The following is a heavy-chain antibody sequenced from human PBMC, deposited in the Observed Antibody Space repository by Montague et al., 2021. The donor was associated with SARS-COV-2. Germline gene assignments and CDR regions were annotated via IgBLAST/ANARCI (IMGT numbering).Heavy chain of an antibody. CDR1: GYSISSGYY. V-gene: IGHV4-38-2*02. J-gene: IGHJ6*02. Sequence: SETLSLTCTVSGYSISSGYYWGWIRQPPGKGLECIGSIYHSGSTXYNPSLKSRVTISVDTSKNQFSLKLSSVTAAGTAVYYCARDDYTPGDYYYYYGMDVWGQGTTVTVSS. CDR2: IYHSGST. D-gene: IGHD4-11*01. CDR3: ARDDYTPGDYYYYYGMDV.